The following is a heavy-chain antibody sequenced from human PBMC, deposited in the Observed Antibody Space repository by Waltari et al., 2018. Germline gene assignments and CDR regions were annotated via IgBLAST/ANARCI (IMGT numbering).Heavy chain of an antibody. CDR3: ARNERGGYFDY. CDR1: GFTFSSYS. J-gene: IGHJ4*02. D-gene: IGHD1-26*01. CDR2: ISSSSSYI. Sequence: EVQLVESGGGLAKPGGSLRLSCAASGFTFSSYSMNWVRQAPGKGLEWVSSISSSSSYIYYADSVKGRLTISRDNAKNSLYLQMNSLRAEDTAVYYCARNERGGYFDYWGQGTLVTVSS. V-gene: IGHV3-21*01.